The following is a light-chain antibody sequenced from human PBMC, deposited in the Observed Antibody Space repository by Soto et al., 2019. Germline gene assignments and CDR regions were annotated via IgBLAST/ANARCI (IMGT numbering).Light chain of an antibody. V-gene: IGKV3-20*01. CDR1: QSVTKNN. CDR3: QQYGSSAPIT. CDR2: GAS. J-gene: IGKJ5*01. Sequence: EIVMTQSPATLSVSLGEIATLYFSASQSVTKNNLNWYQQKPGQAPRLLIYGASIRATGIPDRFSGSGSETDFTLTISRLEPEDFALYYCQQYGSSAPITFGQGTRLEI.